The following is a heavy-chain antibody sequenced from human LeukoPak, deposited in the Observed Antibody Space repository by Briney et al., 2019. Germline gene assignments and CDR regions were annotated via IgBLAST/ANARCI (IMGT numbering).Heavy chain of an antibody. Sequence: SETLSLTCTVSGGSISSSSYYWGWIRQPPGKGLEWIGSIYYSGSTYYNPPLKSRVTISVDTSKNQFSLKLSSVTAADTAVYYCARHCPGSTYPHLYYYYYMDVWGKGTTVTISS. V-gene: IGHV4-39*01. J-gene: IGHJ6*03. CDR1: GGSISSSSYY. CDR3: ARHCPGSTYPHLYYYYYMDV. D-gene: IGHD3-10*02. CDR2: IYYSGST.